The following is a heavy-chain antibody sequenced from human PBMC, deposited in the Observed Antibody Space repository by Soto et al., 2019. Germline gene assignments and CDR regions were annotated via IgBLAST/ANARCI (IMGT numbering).Heavy chain of an antibody. D-gene: IGHD5-18*01. CDR2: IGAYKGNT. CDR1: GYTFTNYG. CDR3: APHTLDTGMPSGY. V-gene: IGHV1-18*01. Sequence: QVQLVQSGAEVREPGASVKVSCKASGYTFTNYGVSWVRQAPGQGLEWMGWIGAYKGNTNYAQKLQGRVTLTTDTCTRTAYMELRSLRSADTAVYYCAPHTLDTGMPSGYWGQGTLVTVSS. J-gene: IGHJ4*02.